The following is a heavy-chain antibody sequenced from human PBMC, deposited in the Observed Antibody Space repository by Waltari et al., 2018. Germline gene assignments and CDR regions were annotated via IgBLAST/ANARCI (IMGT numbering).Heavy chain of an antibody. CDR3: ARGSFDSDSYFDV. CDR1: VYPISSGYY. CDR2: IYHSGTT. Sequence: QVQLQESGPGLGKPSETPSLTCAVSVYPISSGYYLGWIRQPPGKGLEWIGSIYHSGTTYYSPSLKSRVTISVDTSKNQFSLKVTSLTAADTAIYYCARGSFDSDSYFDVWGRGTLVTVSS. J-gene: IGHJ2*01. D-gene: IGHD1-26*01. V-gene: IGHV4-38-2*01.